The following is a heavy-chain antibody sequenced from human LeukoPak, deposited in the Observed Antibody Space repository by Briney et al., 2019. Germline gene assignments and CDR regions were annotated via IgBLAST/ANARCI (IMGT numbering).Heavy chain of an antibody. CDR1: GFTFTKFW. CDR2: IQEDGKKE. V-gene: IGHV3-7*01. Sequence: GGSLRLSCEASGFTFTKFWMSWVRQAPGKGLEWVANIQEDGKKENYVDSVRGRFTISRDNAKNSIYLQMNSLRVEDTAVYYCAREDSSSSMGTGYSYYMDVWGKGTTVTVSS. CDR3: AREDSSSSMGTGYSYYMDV. D-gene: IGHD6-6*01. J-gene: IGHJ6*03.